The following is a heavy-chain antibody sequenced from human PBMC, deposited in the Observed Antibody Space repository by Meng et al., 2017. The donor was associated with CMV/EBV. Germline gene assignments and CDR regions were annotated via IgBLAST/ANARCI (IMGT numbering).Heavy chain of an antibody. CDR2: IYSGGSST. Sequence: GESLKISCAASGFTFSSYAMSWVRQAPGKGLEWVSVIYSGGSSTCYADSVKGRFTISRANSKNTLYLQMNSLRAEDTAVYYCAKVPTITGYFDYWGQGTLVTVSS. V-gene: IGHV3-23*03. D-gene: IGHD5-12*01. J-gene: IGHJ4*02. CDR3: AKVPTITGYFDY. CDR1: GFTFSSYA.